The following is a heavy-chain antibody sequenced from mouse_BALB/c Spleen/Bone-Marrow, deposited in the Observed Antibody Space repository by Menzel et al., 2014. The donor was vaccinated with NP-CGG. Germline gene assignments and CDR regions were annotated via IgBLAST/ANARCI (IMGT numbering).Heavy chain of an antibody. V-gene: IGHV1-4*02. Sequence: QVQLQQSGAELARPGASVKMSCKASGYTFTTYTIQWVKRRPGQGLEWIGYIVPSSGYTDYNQKFKDKTSLTADKSSNTDYIQLSSLTSADSAVYYCAREARTGAWFAYWGQGTLVTVSA. CDR1: GYTFTTYT. CDR2: IVPSSGYT. D-gene: IGHD4-1*01. J-gene: IGHJ3*01. CDR3: AREARTGAWFAY.